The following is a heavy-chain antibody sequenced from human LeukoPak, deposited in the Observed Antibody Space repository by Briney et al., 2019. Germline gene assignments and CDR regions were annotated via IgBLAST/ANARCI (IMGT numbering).Heavy chain of an antibody. Sequence: ASVKVSCKASGYTFTGYYIYWVRQAPGQGLEWMGWINPNSGGTNYAQKFQGRVTMTRDKSISTAYMELNGLKSDDTAVYYCARSITMIVDDAFHIWGQGTMVTVSS. CDR2: INPNSGGT. D-gene: IGHD3-22*01. CDR3: ARSITMIVDDAFHI. V-gene: IGHV1-2*02. J-gene: IGHJ3*02. CDR1: GYTFTGYY.